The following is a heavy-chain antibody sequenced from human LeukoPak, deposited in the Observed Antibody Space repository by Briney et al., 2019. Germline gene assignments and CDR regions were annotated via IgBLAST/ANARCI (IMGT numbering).Heavy chain of an antibody. CDR2: ISGYNGNA. D-gene: IGHD6-6*01. V-gene: IGHV1-18*01. CDR1: GYTFTNYG. J-gene: IGHJ6*02. Sequence: ASVKVSCKASGYTFTNYGISWIRQAPGQGLEWMGWISGYNGNANYPQKLQGRVTMTTDTSTSPSYMELRSLRSDDAAVYYCARSSAEVLNYYYYAMDVWAQGTTVTVSS. CDR3: ARSSAEVLNYYYYAMDV.